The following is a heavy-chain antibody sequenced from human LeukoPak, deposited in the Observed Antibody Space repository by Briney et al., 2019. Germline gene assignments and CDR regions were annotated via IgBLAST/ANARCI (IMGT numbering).Heavy chain of an antibody. J-gene: IGHJ4*02. Sequence: GGSLRLSCAASGFTFSHFWMSWVRQAPGKGLEWVAYLKKTRSETYYVDSVKGRFTITRDNTRSSLFLQMYSLRAEDTAVYFCAREDGYCSGGNCYSYFDSWGQGTLVTVSS. V-gene: IGHV3-7*01. D-gene: IGHD2-15*01. CDR2: LKKTRSET. CDR1: GFTFSHFW. CDR3: AREDGYCSGGNCYSYFDS.